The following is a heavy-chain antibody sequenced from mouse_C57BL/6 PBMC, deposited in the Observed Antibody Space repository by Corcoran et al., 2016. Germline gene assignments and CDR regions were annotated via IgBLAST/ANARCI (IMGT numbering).Heavy chain of an antibody. CDR2: INPNNGGT. CDR1: GYTFTDYY. V-gene: IGHV1-26*01. Sequence: EVQLQQSGPELVKPGASVKISCKASGYTFTDYYMNWVKQSHGKSLEWIGDINPNNGGTSYNQKCKGKATLTVDKSTSTAYMEIRSLTSEDSAVYYCARVDYYGSSSYLDYWGQGTTLTVSS. J-gene: IGHJ2*01. D-gene: IGHD1-1*01. CDR3: ARVDYYGSSSYLDY.